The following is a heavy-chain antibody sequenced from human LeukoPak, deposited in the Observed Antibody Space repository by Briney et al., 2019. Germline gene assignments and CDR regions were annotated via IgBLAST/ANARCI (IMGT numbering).Heavy chain of an antibody. CDR2: ISGRDGST. CDR3: AKKGVREFDY. CDR1: GFTFSSNA. D-gene: IGHD2-8*01. Sequence: GGSPRLSCAASGFTFSSNAMSWVRQAPGKGLEWVSAISGRDGSTYYADSVKGRFTISRDDSKDTLYLQMNSLRAEDTAVYYCAKKGVREFDYWGQGLLVTVSS. V-gene: IGHV3-23*01. J-gene: IGHJ4*02.